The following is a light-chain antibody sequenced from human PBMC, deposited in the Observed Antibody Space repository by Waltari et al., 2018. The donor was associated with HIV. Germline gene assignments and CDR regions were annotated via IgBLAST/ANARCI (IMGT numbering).Light chain of an antibody. CDR1: GAGHE. Sequence: QSVLTQPPSVSGAPGQRVSISCTGSGAGHEVQWYQQIAGKAPKLLIFGNNKRPPGVPARFFGSKSGTSASLAITGLQPEDEAHYYCQSFDSSLTGFVFGSGTEVVVL. J-gene: IGLJ1*01. CDR2: GNN. CDR3: QSFDSSLTGFV. V-gene: IGLV1-40*01.